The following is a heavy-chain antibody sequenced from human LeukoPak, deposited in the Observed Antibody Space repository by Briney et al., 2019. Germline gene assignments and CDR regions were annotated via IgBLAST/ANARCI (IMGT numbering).Heavy chain of an antibody. CDR2: IKQDGSEK. D-gene: IGHD2-2*01. CDR1: GFTFSSYW. V-gene: IGHV3-7*01. J-gene: IGHJ4*02. Sequence: GGSLRLSCAAPGFTFSSYWMSWVRQAPGKGLEWVANIKQDGSEKYYVDSVKGRFTISRDNAKNSLYLQMNSLRAEDTAVYYCARDGRCSSTSCYWRVWGQGTLVTVSS. CDR3: ARDGRCSSTSCYWRV.